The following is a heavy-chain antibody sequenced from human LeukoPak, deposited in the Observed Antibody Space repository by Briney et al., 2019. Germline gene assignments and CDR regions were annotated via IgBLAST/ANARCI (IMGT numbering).Heavy chain of an antibody. CDR3: ARASLGYGYGHNPYYFDY. Sequence: GGSQRLSCAASGFTFSRYSMNWVRQAPGKGLEWVGRIKSKTDGGTTDYAAPMKGRFTISRDDSKNTLYLQMNSLRAEDTAAYYCARASLGYGYGHNPYYFDYCGQGTLVTVSS. CDR1: GFTFSRYS. J-gene: IGHJ4*02. CDR2: IKSKTDGGTT. D-gene: IGHD5-18*01. V-gene: IGHV3-15*01.